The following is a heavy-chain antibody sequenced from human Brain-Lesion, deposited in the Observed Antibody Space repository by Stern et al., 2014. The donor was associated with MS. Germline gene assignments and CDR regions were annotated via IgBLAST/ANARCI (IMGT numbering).Heavy chain of an antibody. CDR1: GYRFDNYW. V-gene: IGHV5-51*01. D-gene: IGHD6-19*01. J-gene: IGHJ3*02. CDR3: ARTYSSGWYGGHAFDI. Sequence: EVQLLESGAEVKKPGESLKISCKGSGYRFDNYWIGWVRQKPGKGLEWMGIIYTADSDTRYSPSLQGQVTISADKSISTVYLQWSSLKASDTAMYCCARTYSSGWYGGHAFDIWGQGTMVTVSS. CDR2: IYTADSDT.